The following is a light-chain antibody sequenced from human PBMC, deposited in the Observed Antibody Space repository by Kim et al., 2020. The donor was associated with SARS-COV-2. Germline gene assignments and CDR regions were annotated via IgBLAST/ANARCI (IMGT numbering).Light chain of an antibody. CDR2: GAS. V-gene: IGKV3-15*01. Sequence: SPGERATLSCRASQSVSSNLAWYQQKPGQAPRLLIYGASTRATGIPARFSGSGSGTEFTLTISSLQSEDFAVYYCQQYNNWPPGKFGQGTKVDIK. J-gene: IGKJ1*01. CDR1: QSVSSN. CDR3: QQYNNWPPGK.